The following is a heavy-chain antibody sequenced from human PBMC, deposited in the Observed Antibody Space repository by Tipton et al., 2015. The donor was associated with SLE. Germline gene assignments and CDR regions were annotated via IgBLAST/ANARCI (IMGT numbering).Heavy chain of an antibody. V-gene: IGHV3-23*01. Sequence: GSLRLSCAASGFSFTNYAMSWVRQAPGKGLEWVSAISNNGGSLYFADSVEGRFTISRDNSRNTVYLQMSSLRADDTAVYYCAKESPYSSRRYYYFDSWGQGTLVTVSS. CDR2: ISNNGGSL. CDR3: AKESPYSSRRYYYFDS. J-gene: IGHJ4*02. D-gene: IGHD3-10*01. CDR1: GFSFTNYA.